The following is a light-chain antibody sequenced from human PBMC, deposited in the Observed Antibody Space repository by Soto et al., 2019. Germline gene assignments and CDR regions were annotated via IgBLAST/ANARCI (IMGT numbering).Light chain of an antibody. J-gene: IGKJ5*01. CDR1: QSISAY. Sequence: DIQMTQSPSSLSASVGDRVTITCRASQSISAYLNWYLQKPGKAPKLLIFAASSLQSGVPSRFSGSGSGTDFTLTIRSLQPEDFATYYCQQTYSSPRITFGQGTRLEIK. V-gene: IGKV1-39*01. CDR2: AAS. CDR3: QQTYSSPRIT.